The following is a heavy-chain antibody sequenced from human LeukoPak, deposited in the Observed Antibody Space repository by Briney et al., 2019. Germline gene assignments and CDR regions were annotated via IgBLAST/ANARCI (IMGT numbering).Heavy chain of an antibody. V-gene: IGHV1-8*01. CDR1: GYTFTSYD. Sequence: GASVKVSCKASGYTFTSYDINWVRQATGQGLEWLGWMNPNSGNTGYAQKFQGRVTMTRDTSISTAYMELSRLRSDDTAVYYCARDFRKGANDYWGQGTLVTVSS. CDR3: ARDFRKGANDY. J-gene: IGHJ4*02. D-gene: IGHD1-14*01. CDR2: MNPNSGNT.